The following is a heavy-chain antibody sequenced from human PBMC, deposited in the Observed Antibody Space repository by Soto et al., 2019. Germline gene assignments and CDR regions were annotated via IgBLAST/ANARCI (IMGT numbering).Heavy chain of an antibody. CDR2: INGYNGKT. Sequence: ASVKVSCKASGYTSTTYGITWVRQAPGQGLEWMGWINGYNGKTQYAQKFQGRITLTTDTSTGTGYMELRSLSADDTAVYYCARDLAWGGSEPQGPPPDPRNYFDLWGQGTLVTVSS. CDR1: GYTSTTYG. J-gene: IGHJ5*02. V-gene: IGHV1-18*01. CDR3: ARDLAWGGSEPQGPPPDPRNYFDL. D-gene: IGHD3-3*01.